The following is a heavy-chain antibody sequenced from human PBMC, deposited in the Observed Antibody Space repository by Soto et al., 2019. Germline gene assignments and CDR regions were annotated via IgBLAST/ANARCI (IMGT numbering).Heavy chain of an antibody. D-gene: IGHD3-3*01. CDR1: GYTFTGYY. Sequence: ASVKVSCKASGYTFTGYYMHWVRQAPGQGLEWMGWINPNSGGTNYAQKFQGRVTMTRDTSISTAYMELSRLRSDDTAVYYCARSQNVGLRFLEWLSPPDYWGQGXLVTVYS. CDR3: ARSQNVGLRFLEWLSPPDY. J-gene: IGHJ4*02. V-gene: IGHV1-2*02. CDR2: INPNSGGT.